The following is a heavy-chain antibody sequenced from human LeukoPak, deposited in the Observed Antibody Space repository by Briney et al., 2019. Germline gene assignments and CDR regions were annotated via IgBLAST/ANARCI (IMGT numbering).Heavy chain of an antibody. CDR3: ARASGWYIDWDI. V-gene: IGHV1-8*01. CDR2: MNPNSGNT. D-gene: IGHD6-19*01. J-gene: IGHJ3*02. Sequence: GASVKVSCKASGYTFTSYDINWVRQATGQGLEWMGWMNPNSGNTGYAQKFQGRVTMTRNSSISTAYMELSSLRSEDTAVYYCARASGWYIDWDIWGQGTMVTVSS. CDR1: GYTFTSYD.